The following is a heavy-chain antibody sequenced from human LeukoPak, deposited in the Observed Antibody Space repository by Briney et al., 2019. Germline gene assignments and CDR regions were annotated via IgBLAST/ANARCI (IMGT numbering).Heavy chain of an antibody. V-gene: IGHV3-30*18. Sequence: GRSLRLSCAVSGFTFSSYGMHWVRQAPGKGLEWVALISYDGSNKNYVDSVKGRFTVSRDNSRNTLYLQMNSLRAEDTAVYYCAKDRSTHNILNGYQDYWGQGTLVTVSS. CDR2: ISYDGSNK. D-gene: IGHD3-9*01. CDR1: GFTFSSYG. CDR3: AKDRSTHNILNGYQDY. J-gene: IGHJ4*02.